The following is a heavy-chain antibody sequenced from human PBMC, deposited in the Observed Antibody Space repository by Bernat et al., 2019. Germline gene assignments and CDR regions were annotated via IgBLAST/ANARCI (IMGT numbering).Heavy chain of an antibody. V-gene: IGHV3-7*04. CDR1: GFTFSSYW. CDR2: IKQDGSEK. D-gene: IGHD2-15*01. J-gene: IGHJ3*02. Sequence: EVQLVESGGGLVQPGGSLRLSCAASGFTFSSYWMSWVRQAPGKGREWVANIKQDGSEKYYMDSVKGRFTISRDNAKNSLYLQMNSLRAEDTAVYYCAREYCSGGSCYSSLDAFDIWGQGTMVTVSS. CDR3: AREYCSGGSCYSSLDAFDI.